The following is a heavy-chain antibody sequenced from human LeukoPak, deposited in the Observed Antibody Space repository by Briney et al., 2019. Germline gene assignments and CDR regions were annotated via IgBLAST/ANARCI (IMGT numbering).Heavy chain of an antibody. D-gene: IGHD5-24*01. CDR2: IYYSGST. CDR1: GGSISSSSYY. CDR3: ARSRDSYNFGY. V-gene: IGHV4-39*07. J-gene: IGHJ4*02. Sequence: KPSETLSLTCTVSGGSISSSSYYWGWIRQPPGKGLEWIGSIYYSGSTNYNPSLKSRVTISVDTSKNQFSLKLSSVTAADTAVYYCARSRDSYNFGYWGQGTLVTVSS.